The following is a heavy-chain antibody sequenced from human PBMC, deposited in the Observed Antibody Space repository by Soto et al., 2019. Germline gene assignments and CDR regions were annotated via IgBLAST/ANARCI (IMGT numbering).Heavy chain of an antibody. D-gene: IGHD3-9*01. V-gene: IGHV1-2*04. CDR1: GYTFTGYY. CDR2: INPNSGGT. Sequence: ASVKVSCKASGYTFTGYYMHWVRQAPGQGLEWMGWINPNSGGTNYAQKFQGWVTMTRDTSISTAYMELSRLRSDDTAVYYCAREGADILTGYYFDYWGQGTLVTVSS. CDR3: AREGADILTGYYFDY. J-gene: IGHJ4*02.